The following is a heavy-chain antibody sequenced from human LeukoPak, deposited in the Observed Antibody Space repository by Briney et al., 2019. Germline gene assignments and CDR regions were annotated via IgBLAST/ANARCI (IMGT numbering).Heavy chain of an antibody. J-gene: IGHJ4*02. D-gene: IGHD3-22*01. Sequence: PGGSLRLSCAASGFTCSSYAMSWVRQAPGKGLEWVSAISGSGGRTYYADSVEGRFTISRDNSKNTLYLQMNSLRAEDTAVYYCAKDPAHYYDSSGYSDYWGQGTLVTVSS. V-gene: IGHV3-23*01. CDR3: AKDPAHYYDSSGYSDY. CDR1: GFTCSSYA. CDR2: ISGSGGRT.